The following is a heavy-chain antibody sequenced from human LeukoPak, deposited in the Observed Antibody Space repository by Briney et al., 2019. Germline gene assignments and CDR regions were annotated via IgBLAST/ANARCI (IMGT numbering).Heavy chain of an antibody. CDR2: LSGSTTYI. CDR1: GFDFTTYS. J-gene: IGHJ4*02. CDR3: ARTRYCGGGSCFALDY. D-gene: IGHD2-15*01. V-gene: IGHV3-21*01. Sequence: GGSLRLSCAASGFDFTTYSMNWVRQAPGKGLEWVSSLSGSTTYIYYADSVKGRFTISRDSAKNSLYLQMNSLRAEDTAIYYCARTRYCGGGSCFALDYWGLGTLVTVS.